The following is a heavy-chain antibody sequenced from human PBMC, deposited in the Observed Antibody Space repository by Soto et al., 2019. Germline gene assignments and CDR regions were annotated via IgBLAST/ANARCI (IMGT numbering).Heavy chain of an antibody. CDR3: ARVRYYDSSGYYPFDY. V-gene: IGHV4-59*01. D-gene: IGHD3-22*01. CDR2: IYYSGST. CDR1: GGSISSYY. J-gene: IGHJ4*02. Sequence: SETLSLTCTVSGGSISSYYWSWIRQPPGKGLEWIGYIYYSGSTNYNPSLKSRVTISVDTSKNQVSLKLSSVTAADTAVYYCARVRYYDSSGYYPFDYWGQGTLVTVSS.